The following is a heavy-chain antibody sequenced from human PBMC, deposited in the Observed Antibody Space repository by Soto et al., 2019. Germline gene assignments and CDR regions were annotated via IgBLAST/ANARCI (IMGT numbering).Heavy chain of an antibody. CDR3: ARGRDYGDFYFDY. Sequence: ASVKVSCKASGYTFTNYGINWVRQAPGLGLEWVGWISPYNGNTQNVEKLQGRVTMTTDTSTSTAYMELRSLRSDDTAVYYCARGRDYGDFYFDYWGQGTLVTVPQ. D-gene: IGHD4-17*01. CDR1: GYTFTNYG. CDR2: ISPYNGNT. J-gene: IGHJ4*02. V-gene: IGHV1-18*01.